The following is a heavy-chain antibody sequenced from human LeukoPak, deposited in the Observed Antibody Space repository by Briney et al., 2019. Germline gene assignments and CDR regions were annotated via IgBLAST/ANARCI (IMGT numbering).Heavy chain of an antibody. V-gene: IGHV3-11*01. CDR2: ISSSGSTI. CDR3: LSFDWLSRGGHYYMDV. CDR1: GFTFSDYY. D-gene: IGHD3-9*01. J-gene: IGHJ6*03. Sequence: PGGSLRLSCAASGFTFSDYYMSWIRQAPGKGLEWVSYISSSGSTIYYADSVKGRFTISRDNAKNSLYLQMNSLRAEDTAVYYCLSFDWLSRGGHYYMDVWGKGTTVTVSS.